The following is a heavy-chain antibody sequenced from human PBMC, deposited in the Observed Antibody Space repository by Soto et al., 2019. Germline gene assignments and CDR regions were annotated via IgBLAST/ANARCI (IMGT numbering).Heavy chain of an antibody. CDR1: GFSLTTSAVA. V-gene: IGHV2-5*04. J-gene: IGHJ4*02. CDR2: VYGSDDK. Sequence: QITLQESGPTLVKPTQTLTLTCTFSGFSLTTSAVAVGWIRQHPGRALEWLAIVYGSDDKFYSPSLRSRLSSTKENSKNQVVLTLTDMDPVDTGTYFCVRRYDPYSFDYWGQGTLVTGSS. D-gene: IGHD1-1*01. CDR3: VRRYDPYSFDY.